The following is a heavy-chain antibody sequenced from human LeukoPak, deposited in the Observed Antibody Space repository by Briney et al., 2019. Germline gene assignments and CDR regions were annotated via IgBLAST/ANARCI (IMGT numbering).Heavy chain of an antibody. CDR3: AADWPLDY. Sequence: PGGSLRLSCAASGFTVSSNDMSWVRQAPGKGLEWVSIIHIGNSTYYADSVKGRFTISRDNSKNTLYLQMNSLRAEDTAVYYCAADWPLDYWGQGTLVTVSS. CDR1: GFTVSSND. D-gene: IGHD3/OR15-3a*01. CDR2: IHIGNST. J-gene: IGHJ4*02. V-gene: IGHV3-66*01.